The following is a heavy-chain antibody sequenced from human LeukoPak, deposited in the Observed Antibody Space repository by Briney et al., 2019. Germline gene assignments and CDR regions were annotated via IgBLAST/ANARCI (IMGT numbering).Heavy chain of an antibody. CDR3: ASRGYSYGYFDY. D-gene: IGHD5-18*01. Sequence: ASVTVSRQCSGYTFTGYYMHWVRQAPGQGLEWMGWINPNSGGTNLQGRVTMTRDKSISRAYKELSRLGNDDTAVYDCASRGYSYGYFDYWGQGTPVTVSS. V-gene: IGHV1-2*02. CDR2: INPNSGGT. CDR1: GYTFTGYY. J-gene: IGHJ4*02.